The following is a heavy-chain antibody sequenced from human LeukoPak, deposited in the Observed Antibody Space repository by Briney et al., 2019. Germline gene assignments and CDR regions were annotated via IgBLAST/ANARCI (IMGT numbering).Heavy chain of an antibody. CDR2: ISSSSSTI. V-gene: IGHV3-48*01. J-gene: IGHJ4*02. D-gene: IGHD6-13*01. Sequence: GGSLRLSCAASGFTFSSYSMNWVRQAPGKGLEWVSYISSSSSTIYYADSVKGRLTISRDNAKNSLYLQMNSLRAEDTAVYYCAKEEGAAAAPYHYWGQGTLVTVSS. CDR3: AKEEGAAAAPYHY. CDR1: GFTFSSYS.